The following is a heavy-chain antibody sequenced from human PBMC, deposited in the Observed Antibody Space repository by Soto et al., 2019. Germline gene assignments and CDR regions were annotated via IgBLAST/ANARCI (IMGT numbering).Heavy chain of an antibody. CDR1: GGSISSGGYY. Sequence: QVQLQESGPGLVKPSQTLSLTCTVSGGSISSGGYYWSWIRQHPGKGLEWIGYIYYSGSSYYNPSPKSRVTIALDTSKNQFSLKLSSVTAADTAMYYCARLSSGERLNFDYWRQGTLVTVSS. CDR3: ARLSSGERLNFDY. CDR2: IYYSGSS. J-gene: IGHJ4*02. V-gene: IGHV4-31*03. D-gene: IGHD3-10*02.